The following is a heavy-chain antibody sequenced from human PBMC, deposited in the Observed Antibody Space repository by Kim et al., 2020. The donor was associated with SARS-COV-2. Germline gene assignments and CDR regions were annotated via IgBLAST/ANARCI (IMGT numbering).Heavy chain of an antibody. CDR1: GGGFRTYV. V-gene: IGHV1-69*13. Sequence: SVKVSCKVSGGGFRTYVISWVRQAPGQGLEWMGGIIPLIGKAGYAQKFQGRVTITADESMTTTFMEVSSLRSEDTATYYCARGGDELNYQNGLDRWGQG. CDR3: ARGGDELNYQNGLDR. CDR2: IIPLIGKA. J-gene: IGHJ6*02. D-gene: IGHD2-2*01.